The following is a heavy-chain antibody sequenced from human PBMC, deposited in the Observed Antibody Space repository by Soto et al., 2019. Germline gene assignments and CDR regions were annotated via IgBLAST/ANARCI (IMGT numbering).Heavy chain of an antibody. CDR2: ISPYNGNT. D-gene: IGHD1-1*01. V-gene: IGHV1-18*01. CDR1: GYTFTSYG. J-gene: IGHJ4*02. Sequence: QVQLVQSGAEVKKPGASVKVSCKASGYTFTSYGITWVRQAPGQGPEWMGWISPYNGNTNYAQKLQGRVTMTTDTSASTGYMEVRSRSSDGTAVYYCARGGGDWNANCDYWGQGTRVTVSS. CDR3: ARGGGDWNANCDY.